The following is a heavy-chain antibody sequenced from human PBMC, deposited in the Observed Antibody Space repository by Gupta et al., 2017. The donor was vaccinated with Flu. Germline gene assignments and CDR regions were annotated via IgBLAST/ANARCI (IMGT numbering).Heavy chain of an antibody. Sequence: EVQLVEPGGGLVQPGGSLRLSCAVSGFTFSNYEWHWVREAPGKGLEWVSAIGPRDDTYYIDSVKGRFTISRDTAKGSLYLQMNSLSAGDTAVYFCAREGHSSTWYNWYFDLWGRGTLVTVSS. CDR1: GFTFSNYE. V-gene: IGHV3-13*04. CDR3: AREGHSSTWYNWYFDL. D-gene: IGHD6-13*01. J-gene: IGHJ2*01. CDR2: IGPRDDT.